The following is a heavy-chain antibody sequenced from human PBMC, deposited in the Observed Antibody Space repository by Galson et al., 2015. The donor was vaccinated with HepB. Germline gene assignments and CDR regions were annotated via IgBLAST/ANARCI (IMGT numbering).Heavy chain of an antibody. Sequence: SLRLSCAASGFNFNNYAMHWVRQAPGKGLEWVALIFYDGGNKNYADSVKGRFTVSRDNSKNTVYLQMNSLRPEDTAMYYCARGSSDAFDCGGRGTLVPLSS. CDR1: GFNFNNYA. CDR2: IFYDGGNK. CDR3: ARGSSDAFDC. V-gene: IGHV3-30*04. J-gene: IGHJ4*02.